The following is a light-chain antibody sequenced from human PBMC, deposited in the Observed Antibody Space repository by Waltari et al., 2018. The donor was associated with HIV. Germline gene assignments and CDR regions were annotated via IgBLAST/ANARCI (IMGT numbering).Light chain of an antibody. CDR1: QNVLYSSNNETY. V-gene: IGKV4-1*01. Sequence: DIVMTQSPDSLTVSLGERVTINCKSSQNVLYSSNNETYVSWYQQKFGQPPKLLIYWASAREFGVPDRFSGSGAGAQFTLTISSLQAEDVALYYCQQYYSSPYTFGQGTKVEVK. J-gene: IGKJ2*01. CDR3: QQYYSSPYT. CDR2: WAS.